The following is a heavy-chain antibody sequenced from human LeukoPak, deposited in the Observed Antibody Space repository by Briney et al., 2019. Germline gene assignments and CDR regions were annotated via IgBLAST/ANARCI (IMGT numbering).Heavy chain of an antibody. Sequence: SETPSLTCTVSGGSISSYYWSWIRQPAGKGLEWIGRIYTSGSTNYNPSLKSRVTMSVDTSKNQFSLKLSSVTAADTAVYYCARGRVDSSGWYFDHWGQGTLVTVSS. CDR3: ARGRVDSSGWYFDH. V-gene: IGHV4-4*07. CDR1: GGSISSYY. D-gene: IGHD6-19*01. CDR2: IYTSGST. J-gene: IGHJ4*02.